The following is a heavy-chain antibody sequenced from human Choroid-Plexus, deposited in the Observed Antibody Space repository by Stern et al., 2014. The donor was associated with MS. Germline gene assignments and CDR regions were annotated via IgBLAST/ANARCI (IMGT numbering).Heavy chain of an antibody. D-gene: IGHD2/OR15-2a*01. V-gene: IGHV3-30*18. Sequence: QVQLVESGGGAVQPGRPLRLSCVASGFTFGSCAMHWVRQAPGKGLERVAGVSYDGSNKYYADSVKGRFTISRDNSQNTLYMQMSSLRPEDTAVYYCAKDRQYLTYFFDHWGQGSLVTVSS. CDR2: VSYDGSNK. J-gene: IGHJ5*02. CDR3: AKDRQYLTYFFDH. CDR1: GFTFGSCA.